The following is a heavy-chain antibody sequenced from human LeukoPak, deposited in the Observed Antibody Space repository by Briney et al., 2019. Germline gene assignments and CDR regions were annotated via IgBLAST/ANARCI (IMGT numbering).Heavy chain of an antibody. J-gene: IGHJ5*02. CDR1: GYTFTSYY. D-gene: IGHD6-19*01. Sequence: ASVKVSCKASGYTFTSYYMHWVRQAPGQGLEWMGWINTNTGDPTYVQGFTGRFVFSLDTSVSTAYLQISSLKAEDTAVYYCARDRIAVAGRQDWFDPWGQGTLVTVSS. CDR3: ARDRIAVAGRQDWFDP. CDR2: INTNTGDP. V-gene: IGHV7-4-1*02.